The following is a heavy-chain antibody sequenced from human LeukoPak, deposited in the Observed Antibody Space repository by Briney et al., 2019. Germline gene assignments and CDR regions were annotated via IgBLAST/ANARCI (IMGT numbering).Heavy chain of an antibody. CDR3: ARGHFGETNTAFDI. CDR2: INPNSANT. Sequence: GASVKVSCTTSGYTFTDYDIHWVRQAPGKGLEWMGWINPNSANTNYAQKLQGRVTFTRDTSLSIAYMELSSLTSEDAAVYFCARGHFGETNTAFDIWGQGTLVAVSS. CDR1: GYTFTDYD. D-gene: IGHD4-17*01. J-gene: IGHJ3*02. V-gene: IGHV1-8*03.